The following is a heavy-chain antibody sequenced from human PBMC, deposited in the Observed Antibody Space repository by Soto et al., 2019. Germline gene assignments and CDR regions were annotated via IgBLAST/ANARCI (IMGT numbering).Heavy chain of an antibody. CDR3: AGMLRGSNLDDYHYMDV. CDR2: ISANNGDT. V-gene: IGHV1-18*01. D-gene: IGHD3-10*01. J-gene: IGHJ6*03. CDR1: GYTFTSHG. Sequence: QVQLVQSGGEVRKPGASVKVSCKASGYTFTSHGINWVRQAPGHGLEWMAWISANNGDTDYAQKLQGRVTVTTDTSTSTAYRELRSLRSEDTAVYSCAGMLRGSNLDDYHYMDVWGKGTTVTVSS.